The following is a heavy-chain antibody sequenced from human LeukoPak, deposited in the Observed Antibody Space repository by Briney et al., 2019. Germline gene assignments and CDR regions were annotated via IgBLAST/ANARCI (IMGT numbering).Heavy chain of an antibody. J-gene: IGHJ4*02. CDR3: ARGAMATTPFFDY. CDR1: GGSISNYY. D-gene: IGHD5-24*01. Sequence: PSETLPLTCPVSGGSISNYYYWPWIRQPPGKGLEWIGYVYYTGSTNFNPSLKSRVTMSLDTSRNQFSLKLTSLTAADTAVYYCARGAMATTPFFDYWGQGTLVTVSS. CDR2: VYYTGST. V-gene: IGHV4-59*01.